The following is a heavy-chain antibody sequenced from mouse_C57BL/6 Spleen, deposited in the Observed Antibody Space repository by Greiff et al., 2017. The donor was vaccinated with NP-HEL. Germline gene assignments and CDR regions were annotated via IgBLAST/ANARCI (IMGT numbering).Heavy chain of an antibody. D-gene: IGHD2-3*01. Sequence: VQLQQSGAELVKPGASVTLSCKASGYTFTEYTIHWVKQRSGQGLEWIGWFYPGSGSIKYNEKFKDKATLTADKSSSTVYMELSRLTSEDSAVYYCARHEDPYDGYSLFDYWGQGTTLTVSS. V-gene: IGHV1-62-2*01. CDR3: ARHEDPYDGYSLFDY. J-gene: IGHJ2*01. CDR2: FYPGSGSI. CDR1: GYTFTEYT.